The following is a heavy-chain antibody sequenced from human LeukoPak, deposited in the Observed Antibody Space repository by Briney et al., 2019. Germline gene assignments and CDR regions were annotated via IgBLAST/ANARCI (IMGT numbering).Heavy chain of an antibody. V-gene: IGHV3-23*01. D-gene: IGHD5-24*01. CDR1: GFTFSTYA. J-gene: IGHJ3*01. CDR3: AKEMATIRAFDF. CDR2: FSGSGSST. Sequence: GGSLRLSSAASGFTFSTYAMSWVRQAPGKGLGWVSVFSGSGSSTYYADSVKGRFTISRDNSKNTLYLQMNSLRAEDTAVYYCAKEMATIRAFDFWGQGTMVTVSS.